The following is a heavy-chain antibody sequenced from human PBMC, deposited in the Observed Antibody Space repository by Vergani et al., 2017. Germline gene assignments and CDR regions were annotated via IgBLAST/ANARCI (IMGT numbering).Heavy chain of an antibody. CDR1: GGSISSGSYY. J-gene: IGHJ6*02. CDR2: IYTSGST. V-gene: IGHV4-61*02. CDR3: ARDRDSSSSYYYYGMDV. Sequence: QVQLQESGPGLVKPSQTLSLTCTVSGGSISSGSYYWSWIRQPAGKGLEWIGRIYTSGSTIYNPSLKSRVTISVDTSKNQFSLKLSSVTAADTAVYYCARDRDSSSSYYYYGMDVWGQGSTVTVYS. D-gene: IGHD6-13*01.